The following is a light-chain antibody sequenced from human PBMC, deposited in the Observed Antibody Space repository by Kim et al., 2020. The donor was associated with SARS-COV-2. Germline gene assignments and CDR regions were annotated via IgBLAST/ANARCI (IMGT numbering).Light chain of an antibody. CDR2: EVS. CDR1: SSDVGGYNH. V-gene: IGLV2-8*01. Sequence: GQSIPIPCTGTSSDVGGYNHVSWYQQHPGKAPKLMIYEVSKRPSGVPDRFSGSKSGNTASLTVSGLQAEDEADYYCSSYAGSNNLVFGGGTQLTVL. CDR3: SSYAGSNNLV. J-gene: IGLJ2*01.